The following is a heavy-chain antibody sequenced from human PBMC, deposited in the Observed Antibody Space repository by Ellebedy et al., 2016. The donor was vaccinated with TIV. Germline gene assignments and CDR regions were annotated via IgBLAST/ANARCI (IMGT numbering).Heavy chain of an antibody. CDR2: ISAYNGNT. Sequence: AASVKVSCKASGYTFTSYGISWVRQAPGQGLEWMGWISAYNGNTNYAQKLQGRVTMTTDTSTSTAYMELRSLRSDDTAVYYCAREVAGYSSSWYPTGGYYYGMDVWGQGTTVTVSS. V-gene: IGHV1-18*01. CDR1: GYTFTSYG. CDR3: AREVAGYSSSWYPTGGYYYGMDV. J-gene: IGHJ6*02. D-gene: IGHD6-13*01.